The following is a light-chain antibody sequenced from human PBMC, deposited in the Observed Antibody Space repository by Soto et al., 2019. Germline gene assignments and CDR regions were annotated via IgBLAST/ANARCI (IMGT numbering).Light chain of an antibody. J-gene: IGKJ2*01. CDR2: AAS. Sequence: DIQMTQSPSSVSASVGDRVTITCRASQGISRWLAWYQQKPGKAPNLLISAASSLQSGGPSRFSGSGSGTDFTLTISGLQPEDFATYYCQQTSSFPLYTFGQGTKVQIK. CDR3: QQTSSFPLYT. V-gene: IGKV1-12*01. CDR1: QGISRW.